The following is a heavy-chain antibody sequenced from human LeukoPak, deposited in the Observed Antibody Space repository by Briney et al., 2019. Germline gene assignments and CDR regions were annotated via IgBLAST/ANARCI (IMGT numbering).Heavy chain of an antibody. V-gene: IGHV4-59*08. CDR2: IYYSGST. Sequence: SETLSLTCTVSGGSIGSYYWSWIRQPPGKGLEWIGYIYYSGSTNYNPSLKSRVTISVDTSKNQFSLKLSSVTAADTAVYYCARHLGPDGISSGWYVFRYWGQGTLVTVSS. D-gene: IGHD6-19*01. CDR1: GGSIGSYY. CDR3: ARHLGPDGISSGWYVFRY. J-gene: IGHJ4*02.